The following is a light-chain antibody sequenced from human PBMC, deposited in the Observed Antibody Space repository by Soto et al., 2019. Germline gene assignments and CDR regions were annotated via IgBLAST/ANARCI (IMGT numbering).Light chain of an antibody. CDR1: LSVRST. J-gene: IGKJ1*01. V-gene: IGKV3-15*01. CDR3: QQYNNWPPVT. Sequence: IGLTPSPATLSVSTWDRAPLSCMSSLSVRSTLALYPQKPGQAPRLLIYGASTRATGIPARFSGSGSGTEFTLTISSLQSEDLAVYYCQQYNNWPPVTVGQGTKVDNK. CDR2: GAS.